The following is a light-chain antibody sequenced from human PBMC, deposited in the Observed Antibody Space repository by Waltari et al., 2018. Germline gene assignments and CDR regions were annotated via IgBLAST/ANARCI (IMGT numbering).Light chain of an antibody. CDR3: SFWANSGDHLRG. Sequence: SSELTQDPAVSVALGQTVRITCQGDSLTNYYASWFQQKPGQAPVLVAYGKNSRPSGIPDRFSGSGSGNTASLTITGAQAEDEADYYCSFWANSGDHLRGFGGGTKLTVL. CDR1: SLTNYY. CDR2: GKN. V-gene: IGLV3-19*01. J-gene: IGLJ3*02.